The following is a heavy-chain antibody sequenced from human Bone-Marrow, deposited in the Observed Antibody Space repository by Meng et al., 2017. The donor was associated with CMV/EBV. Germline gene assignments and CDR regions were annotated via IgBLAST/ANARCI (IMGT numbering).Heavy chain of an antibody. J-gene: IGHJ4*02. Sequence: SETRSPTPPVYGGFFSGYYWRWIRQPPGKGLEWIGEINHSGSTNYNPSLKSRVTISVDTSKNQFSLKLSSVTAADTSVYYCASHIVLVPAAMEGDDYFDYWGQGTLVTVSS. CDR3: ASHIVLVPAAMEGDDYFDY. V-gene: IGHV4-34*01. CDR1: GGFFSGYY. D-gene: IGHD2-2*01. CDR2: INHSGST.